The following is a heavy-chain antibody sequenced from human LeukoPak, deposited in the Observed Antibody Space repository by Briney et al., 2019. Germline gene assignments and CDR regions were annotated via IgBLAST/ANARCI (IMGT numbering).Heavy chain of an antibody. CDR1: GYTFTSYD. Sequence: ASVKVSCKASGYTFTSYDINWVRQATGQGLEWMGWMNPNSGNTGYAQKFQGRVTMTRNTSISTAYMELSSLRSEDTAVYYCARAPKLRTIPYYYYYMDVWGKGTTVTVSS. CDR3: ARAPKLRTIPYYYYYMDV. J-gene: IGHJ6*03. CDR2: MNPNSGNT. D-gene: IGHD1-14*01. V-gene: IGHV1-8*01.